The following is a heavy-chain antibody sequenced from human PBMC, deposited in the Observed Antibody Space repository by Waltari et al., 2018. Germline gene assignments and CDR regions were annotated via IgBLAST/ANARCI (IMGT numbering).Heavy chain of an antibody. J-gene: IGHJ5*02. CDR3: ARLAGSSWFDP. CDR1: GGTFTSSV. V-gene: IGHV1-69*12. CDR2: VTPMVGVA. Sequence: QVQLVQSGAEMKKPGFSLKFSCKASGGTFTSSVIIVVRQAPGEGLYWMGGVTPMVGVANSAQHLQGRGTVTADETTRTAYMELRNLGYEDTAIYYCARLAGSSWFDPWGQGTLVTVSS.